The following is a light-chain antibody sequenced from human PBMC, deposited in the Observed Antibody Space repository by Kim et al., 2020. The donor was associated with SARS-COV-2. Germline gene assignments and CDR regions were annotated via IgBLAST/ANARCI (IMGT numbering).Light chain of an antibody. J-gene: IGKJ1*01. CDR2: GAS. V-gene: IGKV1-NL1*01. CDR3: QQSYSIPWT. CDR1: KGISST. Sequence: TIARRASKGISSTLAWYRQRPGIPPKLLLYGASRLQSGVPSRFSGSGFGTDYTLTISSLQPEDVGTYYCQQSYSIPWTFGQGTKVDIK.